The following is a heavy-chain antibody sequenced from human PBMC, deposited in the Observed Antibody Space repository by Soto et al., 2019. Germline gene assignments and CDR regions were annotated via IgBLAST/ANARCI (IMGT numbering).Heavy chain of an antibody. Sequence: GGSLRLSCAASGFTFSSYWMHWVRQAPGKGLMWVSRINSDGSSTSYADSVKGRFTISRDNSKNTLYLQMNSLRAEDTAVYYCAKEWLYFDYWGQGTLVTVSS. CDR1: GFTFSSYW. CDR3: AKEWLYFDY. J-gene: IGHJ4*02. CDR2: INSDGSST. V-gene: IGHV3-74*01. D-gene: IGHD3-22*01.